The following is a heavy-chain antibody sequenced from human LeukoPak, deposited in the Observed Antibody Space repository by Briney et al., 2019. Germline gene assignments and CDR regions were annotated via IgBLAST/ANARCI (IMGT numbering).Heavy chain of an antibody. CDR3: ARETGGGISSGYAPRQYYYYYMDV. CDR1: GGSISSYY. J-gene: IGHJ6*03. Sequence: PSETLSLTCTVSGGSISSYYWSWIRQPAGKGLEWIGRIYTSGSTNYNPSLKSRVTMSVDTSKNQFSLKLSSVTAADTAVYYCARETGGGISSGYAPRQYYYYYMDVWGKGTTVTVSS. D-gene: IGHD3-3*01. CDR2: IYTSGST. V-gene: IGHV4-4*07.